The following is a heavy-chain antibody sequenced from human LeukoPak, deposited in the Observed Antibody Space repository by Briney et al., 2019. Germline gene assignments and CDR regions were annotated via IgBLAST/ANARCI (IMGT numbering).Heavy chain of an antibody. D-gene: IGHD6-13*01. J-gene: IGHJ5*02. V-gene: IGHV1-46*01. Sequence: ASVKVSCKASGYTFTSYYMHWVRQAPGQGLEWMGIINPSGGSTSYAQKFQGRVTMTRDMSTSTVYMELSSLRSEDTAVYYCARDSQQLDTTYWFDPWGQGTLVTVSS. CDR3: ARDSQQLDTTYWFDP. CDR1: GYTFTSYY. CDR2: INPSGGST.